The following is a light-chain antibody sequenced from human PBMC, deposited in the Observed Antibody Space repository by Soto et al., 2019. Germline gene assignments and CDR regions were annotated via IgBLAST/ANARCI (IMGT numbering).Light chain of an antibody. V-gene: IGLV2-14*03. Sequence: QSALTQPASVSGSPGQSITISCTGSSSDVGSYDYVSWYQQHTGKAPKLIIYEVRSRPSGISNRFSGSKSGNTASLTISGLQTEDEADYYCTSYTTSTTVLFGGGTKLTVL. CDR3: TSYTTSTTVL. CDR1: SSDVGSYDY. CDR2: EVR. J-gene: IGLJ2*01.